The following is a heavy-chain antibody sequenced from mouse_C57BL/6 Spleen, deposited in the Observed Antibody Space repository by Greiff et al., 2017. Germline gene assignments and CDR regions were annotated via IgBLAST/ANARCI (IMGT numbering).Heavy chain of an antibody. CDR2: ISSGSSSI. CDR3: GRWAWFAY. J-gene: IGHJ3*01. CDR1: GFTFSDYG. V-gene: IGHV5-17*01. Sequence: EVKLVESGAGLVKPGGSLKLSCAASGFTFSDYGMHWVRQAPEKGLEWVAYISSGSSSIYYADTVKGRFTLSRDNAKNTVFLQMTSLRSEDTAMYYCGRWAWFAYWGQGTLVTVSA.